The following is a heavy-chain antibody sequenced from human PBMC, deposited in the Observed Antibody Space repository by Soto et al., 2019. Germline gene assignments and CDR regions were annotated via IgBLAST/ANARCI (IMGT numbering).Heavy chain of an antibody. V-gene: IGHV3-9*01. D-gene: IGHD3-16*02. CDR3: AKDISLGELSAPDH. Sequence: GGSLRLSCVASGFTFDDYAMHWVRQAPGKGLEWVSGMSWNGGSVAYADSVKGRFTISRDNAKNSLYLQMNSLRPEDTALYYCAKDISLGELSAPDHWGQGTLVTAPQ. CDR1: GFTFDDYA. J-gene: IGHJ4*02. CDR2: MSWNGGSV.